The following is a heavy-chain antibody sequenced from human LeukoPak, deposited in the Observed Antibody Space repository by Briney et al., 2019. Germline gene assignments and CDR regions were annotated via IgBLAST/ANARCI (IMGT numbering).Heavy chain of an antibody. CDR3: ARVTHTELSTWFDP. CDR2: IIPIFGSA. D-gene: IGHD1-7*01. V-gene: IGHV1-69*13. CDR1: GGTFRSYA. J-gene: IGHJ5*02. Sequence: SVKVSCKASGGTFRSYAISWVRQAPGQGLEWMGGIIPIFGSANYAQKFQGRVTITADESTSTAYMELSSLRSEDTALYYCARVTHTELSTWFDPWGQGTLVTASS.